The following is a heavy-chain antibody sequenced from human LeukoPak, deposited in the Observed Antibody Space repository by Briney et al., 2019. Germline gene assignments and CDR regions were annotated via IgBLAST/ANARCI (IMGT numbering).Heavy chain of an antibody. Sequence: ASVKVSCTASGGTFSSYAISWVRQAPGQGLEWMGRIIPILGIANYAQKFQGRVTITADKSTSTAYMELSSLRSEDTAVYYCASPPFRGDGYDRSYFDYWGQGTLVTVSS. D-gene: IGHD5-24*01. CDR1: GGTFSSYA. V-gene: IGHV1-69*04. CDR2: IIPILGIA. J-gene: IGHJ4*02. CDR3: ASPPFRGDGYDRSYFDY.